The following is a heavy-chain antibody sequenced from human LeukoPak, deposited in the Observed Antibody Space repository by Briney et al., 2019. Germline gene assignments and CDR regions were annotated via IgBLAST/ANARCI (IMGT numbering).Heavy chain of an antibody. D-gene: IGHD2-15*01. J-gene: IGHJ5*02. Sequence: SETLSLTXTVSGGSISSSSYYWGWIRQPPGKGLDWIGSIYYSGSTYYNPSLKSRVTISVDTSKNQFSLKLSSVTAADTAVYYCARQTAYWIWCSGGSCYPNWFDPWGQGTLVTVSS. CDR2: IYYSGST. CDR3: ARQTAYWIWCSGGSCYPNWFDP. V-gene: IGHV4-39*01. CDR1: GGSISSSSYY.